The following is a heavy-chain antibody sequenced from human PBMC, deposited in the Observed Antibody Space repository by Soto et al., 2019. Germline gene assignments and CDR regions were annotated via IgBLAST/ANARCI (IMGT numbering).Heavy chain of an antibody. V-gene: IGHV1-69*13. J-gene: IGHJ6*02. CDR2: IIPIFGTA. D-gene: IGHD2-2*01. CDR3: ASSIVVVPAAIRDYYYYGMDV. Sequence: SVKVSCKASGGTFSSYAISWVRQAPVQGLEWMGGIIPIFGTANYPQKFKGRVTITADESTSTAYMELSSLRSEDTAVYYCASSIVVVPAAIRDYYYYGMDVWGQGTTVTVS. CDR1: GGTFSSYA.